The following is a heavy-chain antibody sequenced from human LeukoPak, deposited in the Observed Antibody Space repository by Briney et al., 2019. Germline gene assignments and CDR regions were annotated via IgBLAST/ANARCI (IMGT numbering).Heavy chain of an antibody. CDR3: AREKGTLIRAMAFEM. Sequence: GGSLRLSCAASGFTFSSYAMHWVRQAPGKGLEWVAVISYDGSNKYYADSVKGRFTISRDNSKNTLYLQMNSLRAEDTAVYYCAREKGTLIRAMAFEMWGQGTMVTVSS. J-gene: IGHJ3*02. D-gene: IGHD3-10*01. CDR1: GFTFSSYA. CDR2: ISYDGSNK. V-gene: IGHV3-30*04.